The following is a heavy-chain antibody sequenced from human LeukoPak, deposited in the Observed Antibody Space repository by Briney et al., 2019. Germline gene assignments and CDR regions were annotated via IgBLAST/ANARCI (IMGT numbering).Heavy chain of an antibody. Sequence: GASVKVSCKASGYTFTSYDINWVRQATGQGLEWMGWMNPNSGNTGYAQKFQGRVTMTRNASISTAYMELSSLRSEDTAVYYCARQSIVLMVYALDYWGQGTLVTVSS. V-gene: IGHV1-8*01. CDR1: GYTFTSYD. J-gene: IGHJ4*02. D-gene: IGHD2-8*01. CDR3: ARQSIVLMVYALDY. CDR2: MNPNSGNT.